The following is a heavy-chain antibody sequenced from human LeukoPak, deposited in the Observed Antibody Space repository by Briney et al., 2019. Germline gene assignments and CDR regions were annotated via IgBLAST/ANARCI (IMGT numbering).Heavy chain of an antibody. CDR2: IYSGGTT. V-gene: IGHV3-66*01. CDR3: TRDSTY. D-gene: IGHD2/OR15-2a*01. J-gene: IGHJ4*02. CDR1: AFAVSSNY. Sequence: PGESLRLSCAGSAFAVSSNYMSWVRQAPGKGLEWVSVIYSGGTTYYTDSVKGRFTISRDTSKNTLYLQMSSLRVADTALYYCTRDSTYWGQGTLVTVSS.